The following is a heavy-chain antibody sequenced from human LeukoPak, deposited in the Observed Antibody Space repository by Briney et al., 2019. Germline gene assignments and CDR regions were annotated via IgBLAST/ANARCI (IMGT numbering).Heavy chain of an antibody. J-gene: IGHJ3*02. CDR3: AKVVAGRYCSSTSCYTMAFDI. CDR2: ISGSGRST. V-gene: IGHV3-23*01. Sequence: TGGSLRLSCAASGFTFSSYAMSGVRQAPGKGLEWVSAISGSGRSTYYADSVKGRFTISRDNSKNTLYLQMNSLRAEDTAVYYCAKVVAGRYCSSTSCYTMAFDIWGQGTMVTVSS. CDR1: GFTFSSYA. D-gene: IGHD2-2*02.